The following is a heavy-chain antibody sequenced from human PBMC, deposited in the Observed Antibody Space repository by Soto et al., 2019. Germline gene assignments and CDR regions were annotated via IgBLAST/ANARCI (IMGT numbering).Heavy chain of an antibody. CDR2: VFSSGAT. V-gene: IGHV4-4*07. CDR3: ARVPQRGNNIYSGIMDV. D-gene: IGHD3-10*01. CDR1: GGSINTYY. Sequence: SETLSLTCTVSGGSINTYYWNWIRQPAGKGLEWIGRVFSSGATSHNPSLNGRVTMSVDMSKSQFSLRLSSVTAADTAVYYCARVPQRGNNIYSGIMDVWGRGSTVTVSS. J-gene: IGHJ6*02.